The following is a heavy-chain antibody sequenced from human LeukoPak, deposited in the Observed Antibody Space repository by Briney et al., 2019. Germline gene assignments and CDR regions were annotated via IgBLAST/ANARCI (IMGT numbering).Heavy chain of an antibody. J-gene: IGHJ4*02. D-gene: IGHD6-19*01. V-gene: IGHV3-30-3*01. CDR3: ARGGYRSGWYLPIDY. CDR1: GFTFSTYA. CDR2: ISYDGTNK. Sequence: GGSLRLSCAASGFTFSTYAMHWVRQAPGKGLEWVAVISYDGTNKYYADSVKGRFTISRDKSKNTLYLQMSSLRAEDTAVYYCARGGYRSGWYLPIDYWGQGTLVTVSS.